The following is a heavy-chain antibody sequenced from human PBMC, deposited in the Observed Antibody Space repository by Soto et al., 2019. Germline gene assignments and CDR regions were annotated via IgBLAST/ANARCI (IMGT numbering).Heavy chain of an antibody. J-gene: IGHJ4*02. V-gene: IGHV3-9*01. CDR1: GFIFEDYD. CDR2: ISSNSGAI. CDR3: VKGTFSSSKVIFDY. D-gene: IGHD6-6*01. Sequence: EVQLVESGGGLAQPGRSLRLYCVASGFIFEDYDMHWVRQVPGKGLEWVSSISSNSGAIKYADSVKGRFTLSRDNANNSMYLEMKSLRVEDTAFYFCVKGTFSSSKVIFDYWGQGTLVTVSS.